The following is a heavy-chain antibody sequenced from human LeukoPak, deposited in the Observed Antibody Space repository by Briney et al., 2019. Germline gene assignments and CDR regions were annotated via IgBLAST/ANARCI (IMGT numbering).Heavy chain of an antibody. J-gene: IGHJ6*02. CDR3: AREDPQTTVPEGMDV. D-gene: IGHD4-17*01. Sequence: PSETLSLTCGVSGGSLSGYFWTWIRQPPGKGLECIGEINHSGRTDYNPSLKSRVTISVDTSKNQFSLRLSTVTAADTAVYYCAREDPQTTVPEGMDVWGQGTTVTVSS. V-gene: IGHV4-34*01. CDR1: GGSLSGYF. CDR2: INHSGRT.